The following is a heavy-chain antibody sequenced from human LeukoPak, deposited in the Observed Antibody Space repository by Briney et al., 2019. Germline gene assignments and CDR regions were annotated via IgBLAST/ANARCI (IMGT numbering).Heavy chain of an antibody. Sequence: GGSLRLSCAASGFTFSSYSMNWVRQAPGKGLEWVSSISSSSSYIYYADSVKGRFTISRDNAKNSLYLQMNSLRAEDTAVYYCARDVEIVGANDHWGQGTLVTVSS. CDR3: ARDVEIVGANDH. J-gene: IGHJ4*02. D-gene: IGHD1-26*01. CDR1: GFTFSSYS. CDR2: ISSSSSYI. V-gene: IGHV3-21*01.